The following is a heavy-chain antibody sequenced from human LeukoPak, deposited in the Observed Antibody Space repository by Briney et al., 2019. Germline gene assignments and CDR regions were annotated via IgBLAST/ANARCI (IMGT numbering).Heavy chain of an antibody. V-gene: IGHV1-2*02. CDR1: GYTFSAYY. J-gene: IGHJ4*02. D-gene: IGHD4-4*01. CDR3: ARLNEMTTVRFGDY. Sequence: ASVKVSCKASGYTFSAYYMNWVRQAPGQGLEWMGWINPNSGGTNYAQKFQGRVTMTRDTSIGTAYMELTRLRSDDTAVYYCARLNEMTTVRFGDYWGQGTLVTVSS. CDR2: INPNSGGT.